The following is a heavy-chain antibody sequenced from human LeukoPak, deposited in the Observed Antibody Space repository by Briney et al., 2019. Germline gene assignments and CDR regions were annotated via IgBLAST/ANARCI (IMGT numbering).Heavy chain of an antibody. CDR1: GGSISGYH. CDR2: IFYTGNA. J-gene: IGHJ4*02. V-gene: IGHV4-59*01. CDR3: ARDGFYGSGSYYIAY. D-gene: IGHD3-10*01. Sequence: SETLSLTCTVTGGSISGYHWNWVRLSPGKGLEWIANIFYTGNADYNPSLESRVTISVDTSKNQFSLKLSSVTAADTAVYYCARDGFYGSGSYYIAYWGQGTLVTVSS.